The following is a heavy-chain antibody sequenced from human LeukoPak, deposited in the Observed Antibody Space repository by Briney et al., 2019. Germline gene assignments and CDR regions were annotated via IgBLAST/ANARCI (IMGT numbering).Heavy chain of an antibody. CDR3: AKGSIAARPVPFGDWFDP. Sequence: GGSLRLSCAASGFTFSSYAMHWVRQAPGKGLEWVAVISYDGSNKYYADSVKGRFTISRDNSKNTLYLQMNSLRAEDTAVYYCAKGSIAARPVPFGDWFDPWGQGTLVTVSS. J-gene: IGHJ5*02. V-gene: IGHV3-30*14. D-gene: IGHD6-6*01. CDR2: ISYDGSNK. CDR1: GFTFSSYA.